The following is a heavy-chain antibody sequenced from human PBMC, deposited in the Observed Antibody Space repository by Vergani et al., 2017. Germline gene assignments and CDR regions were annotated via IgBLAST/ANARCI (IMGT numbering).Heavy chain of an antibody. CDR1: GGTFSSYT. Sequence: QVQLVQSGAEVKKPGSPVKVSCKASGGTFSSYTISWVRQAPGQGLEWMGRTIPILGIANYAQKFQGRVTITADKSTSTAYMELSSLRSEDTAVYYCASAGPSGGWFDPWGQGTLVTVSS. D-gene: IGHD1-26*01. CDR2: TIPILGIA. V-gene: IGHV1-69*02. J-gene: IGHJ5*02. CDR3: ASAGPSGGWFDP.